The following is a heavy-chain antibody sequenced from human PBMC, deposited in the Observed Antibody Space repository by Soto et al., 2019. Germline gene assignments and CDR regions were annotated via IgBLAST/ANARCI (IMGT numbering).Heavy chain of an antibody. J-gene: IGHJ4*02. Sequence: QVQLVQSGAEVKKPGASVKVSCKASGYTFTSYAMHWVRQAPGQRLEWMGWINAGNGNTKYSQKFQGRVTITRDTSASTAYMELSSLRSEDTAVYYCAREIARGSVAGQFDYWCQGTLVTVSS. V-gene: IGHV1-3*01. CDR2: INAGNGNT. CDR1: GYTFTSYA. CDR3: AREIARGSVAGQFDY. D-gene: IGHD6-19*01.